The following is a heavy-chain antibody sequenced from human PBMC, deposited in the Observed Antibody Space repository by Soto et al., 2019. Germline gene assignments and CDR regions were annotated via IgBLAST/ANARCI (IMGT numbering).Heavy chain of an antibody. CDR2: ISAYNGNT. D-gene: IGHD6-19*01. V-gene: IGHV1-18*01. J-gene: IGHJ3*02. CDR3: VRVFRKWLGESVYACEI. CDR1: GYTFTSYG. Sequence: QVQLVQSGAEVKKPGASVKVSCKASGYTFTSYGISWVRQAPGQGLEWMGWISAYNGNTNYAQKLQGRVTMTTDTSTSTAYMELLCLRSDGTAVYYGVRVFRKWLGESVYACEIGGQGTMVTF.